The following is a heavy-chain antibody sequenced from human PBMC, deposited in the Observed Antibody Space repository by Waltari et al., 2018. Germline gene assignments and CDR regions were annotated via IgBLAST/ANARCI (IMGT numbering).Heavy chain of an antibody. J-gene: IGHJ6*02. V-gene: IGHV3-74*03. CDR3: ARLAPRTYSSPIPGRHYYYGMDV. CDR2: ISNDETTL. CDR1: GFRFSNYW. Sequence: EEQLLESGGGLVQPGDSLRLSCAASGFRFSNYWMNWVRQAPGKGLVGVARISNDETTLTYADSVKGRFTISRDNAKNTVYLQMKRLIADDTAVYYCARLAPRTYSSPIPGRHYYYGMDVWGQGTTVTVSS. D-gene: IGHD2-2*01.